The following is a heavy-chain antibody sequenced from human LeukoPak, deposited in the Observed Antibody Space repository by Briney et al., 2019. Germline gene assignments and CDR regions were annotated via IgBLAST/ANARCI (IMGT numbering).Heavy chain of an antibody. CDR3: ARGYSGSYFDYSDY. Sequence: SETLSLTCAVSGYSISSGYYWGWIRQPPGKGLEWIGSIYHSGSTYYNPSLKSRVTISVDTSKNQFSLKLSSVTAADTAVYYCARGYSGSYFDYSDYWGQGNLVTVSS. CDR2: IYHSGST. V-gene: IGHV4-38-2*01. J-gene: IGHJ4*02. CDR1: GYSISSGYY. D-gene: IGHD1-26*01.